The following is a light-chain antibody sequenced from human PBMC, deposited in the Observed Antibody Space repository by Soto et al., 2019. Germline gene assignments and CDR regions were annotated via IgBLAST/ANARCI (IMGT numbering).Light chain of an antibody. CDR3: QQYGSSPPFT. CDR2: RAS. V-gene: IGKV3-20*01. J-gene: IGKJ3*01. Sequence: EIVLTQSPGTLSLSPGERATLSCRASQSVSSSYLAWYQQQPGQAPRLLIYRASTRATGIPDRFSGSGSGTDFTLTISRLEPEDFAVYYCQQYGSSPPFTCGPGTKVDIK. CDR1: QSVSSSY.